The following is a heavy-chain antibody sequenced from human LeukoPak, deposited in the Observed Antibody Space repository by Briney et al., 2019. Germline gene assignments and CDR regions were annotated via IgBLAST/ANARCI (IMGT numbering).Heavy chain of an antibody. CDR2: ISSSSSTI. Sequence: GGSLRLSCAASGFTFSSYSMNWVRQAPGKGLEWVSYISSSSSTIYYADSVKGRFTISRDNAKNSLYLQMNSLRAEDTAVYYCAKYKESGSYYGYDAFDIWGQGTMVTVSS. CDR1: GFTFSSYS. J-gene: IGHJ3*02. CDR3: AKYKESGSYYGYDAFDI. V-gene: IGHV3-48*01. D-gene: IGHD1-26*01.